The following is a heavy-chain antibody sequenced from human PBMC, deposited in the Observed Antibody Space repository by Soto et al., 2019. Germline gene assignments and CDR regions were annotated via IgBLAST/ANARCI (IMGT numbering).Heavy chain of an antibody. D-gene: IGHD3-10*02. CDR2: IYYSGST. CDR3: ASMIGDPVLSFDS. CDR1: GGSISSYY. J-gene: IGHJ5*01. V-gene: IGHV4-39*07. Sequence: SETLSLTCTVSGGSISSYYWGWIRQPPGKGLEWIGSIYYSGSTYYNPSLKSRVTISVDTSKNQFSLKLSSVTAADTAVYYCASMIGDPVLSFDSWGQGTLVTVSS.